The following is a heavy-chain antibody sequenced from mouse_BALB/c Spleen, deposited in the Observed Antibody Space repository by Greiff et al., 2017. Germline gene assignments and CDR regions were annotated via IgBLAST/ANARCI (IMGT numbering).Heavy chain of an antibody. D-gene: IGHD2-12*01. CDR1: GFTFSSYA. CDR3: ARGYDSWFAY. J-gene: IGHJ3*01. V-gene: IGHV5-6-5*01. Sequence: EVKLQESGGGLVKPGGSLKLSCAASGFTFSSYAMSWVRQTPEKRLEWVASISSGGSTYYPDSVKGRFTISRDNARNILYLQMSSLRSEDTAMYYCARGYDSWFAYWGQGTLVTVSA. CDR2: ISSGGST.